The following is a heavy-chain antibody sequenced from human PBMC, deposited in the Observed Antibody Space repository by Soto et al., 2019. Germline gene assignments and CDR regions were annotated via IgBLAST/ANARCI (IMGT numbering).Heavy chain of an antibody. V-gene: IGHV4-59*12. CDR3: ARDKITGLFDY. J-gene: IGHJ4*02. D-gene: IGHD2-8*02. Sequence: SKTLSLTCTVSGGSISNYYWSWIRQPPGKGLEWIGYIYYSGSTNYNPSLKSRVTISVDTSKNQFSLKLTSVTAADTAVYYCARDKITGLFDYWGQGTLVTVSS. CDR2: IYYSGST. CDR1: GGSISNYY.